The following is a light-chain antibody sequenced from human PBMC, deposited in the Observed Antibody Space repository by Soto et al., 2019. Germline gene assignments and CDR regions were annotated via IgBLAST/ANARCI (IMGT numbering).Light chain of an antibody. Sequence: QSALTQPASVSGSPGQSITISCTGTSSDIGGYNYVSWYQQHPGKAPKLIIYEVSNRPSGVSNRFSGPKSGNTASLTISGLQAEDEAHYYCSSYTSRSTLFGGGTKLTVL. V-gene: IGLV2-14*01. CDR2: EVS. CDR3: SSYTSRSTL. CDR1: SSDIGGYNY. J-gene: IGLJ2*01.